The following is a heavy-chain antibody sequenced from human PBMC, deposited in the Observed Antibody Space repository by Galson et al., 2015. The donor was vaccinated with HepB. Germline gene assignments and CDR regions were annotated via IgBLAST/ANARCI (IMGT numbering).Heavy chain of an antibody. Sequence: SLRLSCAASGFTFSSYAMSWVRQAPGKGLEWVSAISGSGGSTYYADSVKGRFTISRDNSKNTLYLQMNSLRAEDTAAYYCAKDRDGDSSGYWGDDYFDYWGQGTLVTVSS. V-gene: IGHV3-23*01. D-gene: IGHD3-22*01. CDR1: GFTFSSYA. J-gene: IGHJ4*02. CDR3: AKDRDGDSSGYWGDDYFDY. CDR2: ISGSGGST.